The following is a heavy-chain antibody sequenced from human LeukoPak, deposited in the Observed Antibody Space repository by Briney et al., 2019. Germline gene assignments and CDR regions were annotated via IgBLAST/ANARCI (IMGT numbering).Heavy chain of an antibody. J-gene: IGHJ5*02. CDR2: ISYDGSNK. V-gene: IGHV3-30*01. D-gene: IGHD4-23*01. CDR3: ARFSLRGFDARDWFDP. Sequence: GRSLRLSCAASGFTFSSYAMHWVRQAPGKGLEWVAVISYDGSNKYYADSVKGRFTISRDNSKNTLYLQMNSLRAEDTAVYYCARFSLRGFDARDWFDPWGQGTLVTVSS. CDR1: GFTFSSYA.